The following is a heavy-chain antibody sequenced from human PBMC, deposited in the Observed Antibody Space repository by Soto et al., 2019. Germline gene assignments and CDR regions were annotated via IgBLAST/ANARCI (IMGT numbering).Heavy chain of an antibody. CDR2: ISSSSSYI. CDR1: GFTFSSYS. Sequence: PGGSLRLSCAASGFTFSSYSMNWVRQAPGKGLEWVSSISSSSSYIYYADSVKGRFTISRDNAKNSLYLQMNSLRAEDTAVYYCARDRAPYAIWAFDIWGQGTMVTVSS. CDR3: ARDRAPYAIWAFDI. J-gene: IGHJ3*02. V-gene: IGHV3-21*01. D-gene: IGHD2-8*01.